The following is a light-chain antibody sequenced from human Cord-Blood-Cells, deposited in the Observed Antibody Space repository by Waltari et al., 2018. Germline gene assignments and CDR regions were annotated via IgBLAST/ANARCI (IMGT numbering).Light chain of an antibody. CDR1: QSVSSY. V-gene: IGKV3-11*01. CDR3: QQRSNWPRALT. CDR2: DAS. J-gene: IGKJ4*01. Sequence: IVLTQSPATLSLSPGERATLSCRASQSVSSYLAWYQQKPGQAPRLLIYDASNRATGIPDRFSGSGSGTDFTLNISSLEPEDVAVYYGQQRSNWPRALTFGGGTKVEIK.